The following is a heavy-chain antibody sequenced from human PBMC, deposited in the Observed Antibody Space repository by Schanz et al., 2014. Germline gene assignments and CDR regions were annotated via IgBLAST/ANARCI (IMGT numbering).Heavy chain of an antibody. D-gene: IGHD3-22*01. CDR1: GYSFNLFG. CDR3: VRDGDERLVVIFDQ. CDR2: ISAYNGNM. V-gene: IGHV1-18*04. Sequence: QVQLVQSGAEVQKPGASVMLSCKTSGYSFNLFGVSWVRQDPGQGLEWMGWISAYNGNMNYAPKFQGRVTMTTDTSTSTAYMELRNLRSDDTAVYYCVRDGDERLVVIFDQWGQGTLVTVSS. J-gene: IGHJ4*02.